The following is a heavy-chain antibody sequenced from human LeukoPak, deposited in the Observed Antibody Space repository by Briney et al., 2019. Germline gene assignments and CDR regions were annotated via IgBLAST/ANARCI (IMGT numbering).Heavy chain of an antibody. D-gene: IGHD5-12*01. J-gene: IGHJ4*02. Sequence: GGSLRLSCAASGFTFSSYWMSWVRQAPGKGLEWVANIKEDGSEKYYVDSVKGRFTISRDNAKNSLYLQMNSLRAEGTAVYYCAREFSGYDYDYWGQGTLVTVSS. CDR3: AREFSGYDYDY. CDR2: IKEDGSEK. CDR1: GFTFSSYW. V-gene: IGHV3-7*01.